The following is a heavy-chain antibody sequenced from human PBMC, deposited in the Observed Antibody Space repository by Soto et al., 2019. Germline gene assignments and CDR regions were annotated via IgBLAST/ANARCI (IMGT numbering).Heavy chain of an antibody. D-gene: IGHD5-18*01. J-gene: IGHJ6*02. Sequence: ASVKVSCKASGYTFTSYPTHWVRQAPGQRLEWMGWIDAGNGNTKYSQKLRGRVTFTTDTSASTAYMDLSSRRSEDTAVYYCAGAGYTYGSPYYGMDVWGQGTTVTAP. CDR1: GYTFTSYP. CDR3: AGAGYTYGSPYYGMDV. CDR2: IDAGNGNT. V-gene: IGHV1-3*01.